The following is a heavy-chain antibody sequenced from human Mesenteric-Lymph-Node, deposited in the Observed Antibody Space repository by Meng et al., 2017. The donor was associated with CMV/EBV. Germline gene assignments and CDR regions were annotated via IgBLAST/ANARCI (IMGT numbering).Heavy chain of an antibody. CDR1: CFQFGREY. CDR2: ISSGGIT. J-gene: IGHJ4*02. Sequence: PSCAASCFQFGREYLGRVRQAPGGGMAWVSLISSGGITRYSDSVKGRFTISRDSSKNTLFLQMNSLRAEDTAVYYCARISESRHWGQGTLVTVSS. V-gene: IGHV3-53*01. CDR3: ARISESRH.